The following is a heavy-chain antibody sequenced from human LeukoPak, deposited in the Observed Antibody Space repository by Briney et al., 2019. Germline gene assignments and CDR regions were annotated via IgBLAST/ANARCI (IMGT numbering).Heavy chain of an antibody. J-gene: IGHJ4*02. CDR3: AKDPHVLLWFGELLEKDY. CDR2: ISGSGGST. D-gene: IGHD3-10*01. Sequence: GGSLRLSCAASGFTFSSYAMSWVRQAPGKGLEWVSAISGSGGSTYYADSVKGRFTISRDNSKNTLYLQMNSLRAEDTAVYYCAKDPHVLLWFGELLEKDYWGQGTLVTVSS. V-gene: IGHV3-23*01. CDR1: GFTFSSYA.